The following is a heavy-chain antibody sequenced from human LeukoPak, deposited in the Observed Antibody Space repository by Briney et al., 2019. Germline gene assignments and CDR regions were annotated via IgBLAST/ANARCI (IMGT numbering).Heavy chain of an antibody. Sequence: LSLTCTVSGGSISSGGYYWSWVRQAPGKGLEWVSAISGSGGSTYYADSVKGRFTISRDNSKNTLYLQMNSLRAEDTAVYYCAKVEVQWLVIDYWGQGTLVTVSS. V-gene: IGHV3-23*01. CDR2: ISGSGGST. J-gene: IGHJ4*02. CDR3: AKVEVQWLVIDY. CDR1: GGSISSGGYY. D-gene: IGHD6-19*01.